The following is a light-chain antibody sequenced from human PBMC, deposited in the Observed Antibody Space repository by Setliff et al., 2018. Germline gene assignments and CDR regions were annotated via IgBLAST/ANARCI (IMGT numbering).Light chain of an antibody. J-gene: IGLJ1*01. CDR2: DVS. V-gene: IGLV2-11*01. CDR1: SSDVGGYNY. CDR3: CSYAGSYTYV. Sequence: ALTQPRSVSGSPGQPVTISCTGTSSDVGGYNYVSWYQQHPGKAPKLMIYDVSKRPSGVPDRISGSKSGNTASLTISGLQAEDEADYYCCSYAGSYTYVFGTGTKV.